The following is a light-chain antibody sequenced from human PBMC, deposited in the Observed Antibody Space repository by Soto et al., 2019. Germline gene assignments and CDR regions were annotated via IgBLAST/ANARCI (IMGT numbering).Light chain of an antibody. Sequence: DIVMTQSPLSLPVTPGEPASISCRSSQSLLHSNGYNYLDWYLQKPGQSPQLLIYLGSNRASGVPDRFSGSGSGTDFTLKIIRVEAEDVWVCYCMQPLLSWTFGQGTTVDIK. CDR3: MQPLLSWT. J-gene: IGKJ1*01. V-gene: IGKV2-28*01. CDR1: QSLLHSNGYNY. CDR2: LGS.